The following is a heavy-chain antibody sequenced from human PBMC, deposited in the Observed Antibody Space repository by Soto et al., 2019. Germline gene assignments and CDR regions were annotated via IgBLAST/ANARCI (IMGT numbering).Heavy chain of an antibody. V-gene: IGHV3-48*02. J-gene: IGHJ3*02. CDR1: GFTFSSYS. Sequence: GGSLRLSCAASGFTFSSYSMNWVRQAPGKGLEWVSYISSSSTIYYADSVKGRFTISRDNAKNSLYLQMNSLRDEDTAVYYCARDPHYYDSSGYYGYAFDIWGQGTMVTVSS. D-gene: IGHD3-22*01. CDR2: ISSSSTI. CDR3: ARDPHYYDSSGYYGYAFDI.